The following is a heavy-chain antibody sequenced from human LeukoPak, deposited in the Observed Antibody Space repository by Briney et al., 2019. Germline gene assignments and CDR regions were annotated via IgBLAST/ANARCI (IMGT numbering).Heavy chain of an antibody. D-gene: IGHD5-24*01. CDR3: ARHALRWLQSAFMGPEFAFDI. V-gene: IGHV4-59*08. J-gene: IGHJ3*02. CDR2: IYYSGST. CDR1: GGSISSYY. Sequence: SETLSLTCTVSGGSISSYYWSWIRQPPGKGLEWIGYIYYSGSTNYNPSLKSRVTISVDTSKNQFSLELTSVTAADTAVYYCARHALRWLQSAFMGPEFAFDIWGQGTMVTVSS.